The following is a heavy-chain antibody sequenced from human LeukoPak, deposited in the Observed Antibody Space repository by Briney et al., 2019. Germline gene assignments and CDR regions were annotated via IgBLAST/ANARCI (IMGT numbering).Heavy chain of an antibody. CDR3: AKDSDFWSGSYFFDY. J-gene: IGHJ4*02. CDR1: GGSISSGDCY. CDR2: IYYSGSI. V-gene: IGHV4-30-4*08. D-gene: IGHD3-3*01. Sequence: TLSLTCTVSGGSISSGDCYWSWIRQPPGKGLEWIGYIYYSGSISYNPSLKSRVNISLDTSKNQFPLKLSSVTAADTAVYYCAKDSDFWSGSYFFDYWGQGTLVTVSS.